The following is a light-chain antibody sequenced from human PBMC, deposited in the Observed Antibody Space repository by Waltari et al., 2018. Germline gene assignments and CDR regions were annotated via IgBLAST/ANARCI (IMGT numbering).Light chain of an antibody. CDR2: AAS. V-gene: IGKV1-39*01. CDR3: QQSYSTPRT. Sequence: DIQMTQSPSSLSASVGDRVTITCRARQSISSNLVWYQQKRGRAPKLLIYAASSLQRGVPSRFSGSGSGTDFTLAISSLQPEDFATYYCQQSYSTPRTFGGGTKVEIK. CDR1: QSISSN. J-gene: IGKJ4*01.